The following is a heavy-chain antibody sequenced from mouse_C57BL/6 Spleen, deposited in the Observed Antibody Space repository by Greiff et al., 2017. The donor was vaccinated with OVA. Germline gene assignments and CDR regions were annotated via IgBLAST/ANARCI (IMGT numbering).Heavy chain of an antibody. D-gene: IGHD2-3*01. V-gene: IGHV1-53*01. Sequence: QVQLQQSGTELVKPGASVKLSCKASGYTFTSYWMHWVKQRPGQGLEWIGNINPSNGGTNYNEKFKSKATLTVDKSSSTAYMQRSSLTSEDSAVYYGGRSGWLPYYFDYWGQGTTLTVSS. CDR1: GYTFTSYW. J-gene: IGHJ2*01. CDR3: GRSGWLPYYFDY. CDR2: INPSNGGT.